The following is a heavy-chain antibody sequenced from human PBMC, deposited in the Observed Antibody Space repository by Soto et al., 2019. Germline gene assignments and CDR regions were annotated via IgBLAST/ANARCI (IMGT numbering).Heavy chain of an antibody. J-gene: IGHJ4*02. CDR1: GFAFSDYY. Sequence: GGSLRLSCAASGFAFSDYYMNWVRQAPGKGLEWVSYISGSSGTIYYADSVKGRFTISRDNAKKSLYLQMNSLRAEDTAVYYCARQFGSWGQGTLVTVSS. CDR3: ARQFGS. CDR2: ISGSSGTI. V-gene: IGHV3-48*01.